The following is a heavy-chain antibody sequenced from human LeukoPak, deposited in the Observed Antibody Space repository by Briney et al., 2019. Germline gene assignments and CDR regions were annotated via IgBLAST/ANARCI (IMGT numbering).Heavy chain of an antibody. CDR1: GGSIRSGGYS. Sequence: SETLSLTCAVSGGSIRSGGYSWSWIRQPPGKGLEWIGEINHSGSTNYNPSLKSRVTISVDTSKNQFSLKLSSVTAADTAVYYCARGTQLNYYDSSGYYDYWGQGTLVTVSS. V-gene: IGHV4-34*01. J-gene: IGHJ4*02. CDR2: INHSGST. CDR3: ARGTQLNYYDSSGYYDY. D-gene: IGHD3-22*01.